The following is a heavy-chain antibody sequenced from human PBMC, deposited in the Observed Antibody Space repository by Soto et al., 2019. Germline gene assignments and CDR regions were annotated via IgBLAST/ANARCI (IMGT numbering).Heavy chain of an antibody. Sequence: EAQLVQSGGGLDQHGGSMRLSCAASGFSFSNYWMHWVRQAPGKGLVWVSGIKFDGSRTTYADSVKGRFTNSRDNARNTLYLQMNSLSAEDTAMYYCARDEGDAMIRGYDSWGQGTLVTVSS. CDR1: GFSFSNYW. CDR2: IKFDGSRT. J-gene: IGHJ4*02. CDR3: ARDEGDAMIRGYDS. D-gene: IGHD3-10*01. V-gene: IGHV3-74*01.